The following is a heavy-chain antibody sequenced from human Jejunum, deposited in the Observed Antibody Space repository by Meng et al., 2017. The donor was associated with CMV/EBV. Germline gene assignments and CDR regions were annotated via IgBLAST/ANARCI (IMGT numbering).Heavy chain of an antibody. Sequence: GFSFSSYWMSWGRQAPGKGLEWVATIKSDGSQKHYVDSVKGRFTISRDNAKNSLHLQMDSLRAEDTAVYHCARDCSTNCPFQPRGDYWGQGTLVTVS. CDR1: GFSFSSYW. CDR3: ARDCSTNCPFQPRGDY. D-gene: IGHD2-2*01. J-gene: IGHJ4*02. V-gene: IGHV3-7*01. CDR2: IKSDGSQK.